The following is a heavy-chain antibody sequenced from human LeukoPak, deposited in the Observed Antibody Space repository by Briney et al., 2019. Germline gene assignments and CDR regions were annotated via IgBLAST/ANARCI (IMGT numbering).Heavy chain of an antibody. V-gene: IGHV3-48*01. CDR1: GFTFSSYS. CDR3: AGIQLWFVC. CDR2: ISSSSSTI. J-gene: IGHJ4*02. D-gene: IGHD5-18*01. Sequence: GGSLRLSCAASGFTFSSYSMNWVRQAPGKGLEWVSYISSSSSTIYYADSVKGRFTISRDNAKNSLYLQMNSLRAEDTAVYYCAGIQLWFVCWGQGTLVTVSS.